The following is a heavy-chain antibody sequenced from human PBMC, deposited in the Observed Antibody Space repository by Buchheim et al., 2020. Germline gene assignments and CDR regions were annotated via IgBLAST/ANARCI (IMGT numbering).Heavy chain of an antibody. CDR2: ITGSGSAI. CDR1: GFSFTNYD. CDR3: ARGAVSSNWNYGMDV. V-gene: IGHV3-48*01. D-gene: IGHD6-13*01. Sequence: EVQLVESGGGLVQPGGSLRLSCAASGFSFTNYDMNWVRQAPGKGLEWVSYITGSGSAIFYADSVKGRFTISRVNAKNSLYLQMNSLRAEDTAVYYCARGAVSSNWNYGMDVWGQGT. J-gene: IGHJ6*02.